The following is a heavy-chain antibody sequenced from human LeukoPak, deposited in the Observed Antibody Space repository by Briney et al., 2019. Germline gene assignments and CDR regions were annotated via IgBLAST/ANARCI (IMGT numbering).Heavy chain of an antibody. J-gene: IGHJ4*02. CDR3: AREWDSGSYYLGYFDY. V-gene: IGHV3-21*01. D-gene: IGHD1-26*01. Sequence: PGGSLRLSCAASGFTFSSYSMNWVRQAPGKGLEWVSSISSSSSYIYYADSVKGRFTISRDNAKNSLYLQMNSLRAEDTAVYYCAREWDSGSYYLGYFDYWGQGTLVTVSS. CDR1: GFTFSSYS. CDR2: ISSSSSYI.